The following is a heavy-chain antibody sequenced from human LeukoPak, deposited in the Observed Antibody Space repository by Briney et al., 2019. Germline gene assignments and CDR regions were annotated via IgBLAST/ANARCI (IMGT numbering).Heavy chain of an antibody. CDR1: GFTFSSYG. Sequence: GGSLRLSCAASGFTFSSYGMRWVRQAPGKGLEWVAVISYDRSNKYYADSVKGRFTISRDNSKNTLYLQMNSLRAEDTAVYYCASSLPRYSSSWYLFNYWGQGTLVTVSS. V-gene: IGHV3-30*03. CDR2: ISYDRSNK. CDR3: ASSLPRYSSSWYLFNY. J-gene: IGHJ4*02. D-gene: IGHD6-13*01.